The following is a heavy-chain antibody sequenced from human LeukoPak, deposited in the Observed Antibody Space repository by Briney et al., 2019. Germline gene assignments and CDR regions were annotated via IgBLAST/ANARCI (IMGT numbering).Heavy chain of an antibody. D-gene: IGHD2-8*01. J-gene: IGHJ4*02. V-gene: IGHV3-7*01. CDR2: IKQDGSEK. Sequence: GGSLRLSCAASGFTFSSYWMSWVRQAPGKGLEWVANIKQDGSEKYYVDSVKGRFTISRDNAKNTLYLQMNSLRAEDTAVYYCARGGSCTNGVCYTLPFYWGQGTLVTVSS. CDR1: GFTFSSYW. CDR3: ARGGSCTNGVCYTLPFY.